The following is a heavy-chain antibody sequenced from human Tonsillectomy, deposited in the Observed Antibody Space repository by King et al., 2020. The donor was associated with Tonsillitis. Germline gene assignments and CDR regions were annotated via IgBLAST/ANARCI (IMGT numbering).Heavy chain of an antibody. CDR1: GFTFGSHW. D-gene: IGHD5-18*01. J-gene: IGHJ4*02. CDR3: ARGPRGYSYGSYD. V-gene: IGHV3-7*04. Sequence: VQLVESGGGLVQPGGSLRLSCAASGFTFGSHWMSWVRQAPGRGLEWVATIKQHGSEKYYVDSVRGRFTISRDNAENSLYLQMNSLRAEDTAVYYCARGPRGYSYGSYDWGQGTLVTVSS. CDR2: IKQHGSEK.